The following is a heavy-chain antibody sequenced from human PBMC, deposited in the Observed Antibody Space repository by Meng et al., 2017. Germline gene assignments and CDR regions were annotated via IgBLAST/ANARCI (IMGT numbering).Heavy chain of an antibody. V-gene: IGHV3-66*02. Sequence: GESLKISCAASGFTVSSNYMSWVRQAPGKGLEWVSVIYSGGSTYYADSVKGRFTISRDNSKNTLYLQMNSLRAEDTAVYYCAREGPIYSSGWLQLGYYYYGMDVWGQGTTVTVSS. J-gene: IGHJ6*02. D-gene: IGHD6-19*01. CDR3: AREGPIYSSGWLQLGYYYYGMDV. CDR2: IYSGGST. CDR1: GFTVSSNY.